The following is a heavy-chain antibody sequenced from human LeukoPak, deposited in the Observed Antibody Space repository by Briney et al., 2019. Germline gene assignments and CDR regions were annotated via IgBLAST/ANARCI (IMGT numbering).Heavy chain of an antibody. D-gene: IGHD6-13*01. CDR2: INPNSGGT. J-gene: IGHJ4*02. V-gene: IGHV1-2*02. Sequence: GASVKVSCKASGYTFTDYYMHWARQAPGQGLEWMGWINPNSGGTNYAQKFQGRVTMTRDTSISTAYMELSRLRSDDTAVYYCARDPAGGAAEFDYWGQGTLVTVSS. CDR1: GYTFTDYY. CDR3: ARDPAGGAAEFDY.